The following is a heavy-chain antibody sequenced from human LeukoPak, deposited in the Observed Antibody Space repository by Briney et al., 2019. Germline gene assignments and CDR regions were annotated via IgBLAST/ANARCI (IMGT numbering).Heavy chain of an antibody. CDR3: AKNQTKWELIGY. D-gene: IGHD1-26*01. CDR2: ISYDGSNK. J-gene: IGHJ4*02. V-gene: IGHV3-30-3*01. Sequence: PGRSLRLSCAASGFTFSSYAMHWVRQAPGKGLEWVAVISYDGSNKYYADSVKGRFTISRDNSKNTLYLQMNSLRAEDTAVYYCAKNQTKWELIGYWGQGTLVTVSS. CDR1: GFTFSSYA.